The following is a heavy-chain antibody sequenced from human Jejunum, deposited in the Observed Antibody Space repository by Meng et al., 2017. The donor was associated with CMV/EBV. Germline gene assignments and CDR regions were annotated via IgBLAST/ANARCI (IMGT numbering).Heavy chain of an antibody. J-gene: IGHJ4*02. CDR3: AKGCSSNCYRSDY. CDR1: EFIFGSYA. D-gene: IGHD2-2*01. V-gene: IGHV3-23*01. Sequence: AASEFIFGSYAMTGVRQAAGKGVEWVSSISGSGGSTYYADAVKGRFSISRDNSKNTLYLQMTSLRAEDTAVYYCAKGCSSNCYRSDYWGQGTLVTVSS. CDR2: ISGSGGST.